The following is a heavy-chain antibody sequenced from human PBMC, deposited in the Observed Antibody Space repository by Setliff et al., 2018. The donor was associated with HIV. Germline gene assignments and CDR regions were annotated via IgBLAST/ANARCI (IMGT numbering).Heavy chain of an antibody. CDR2: VHPTGST. CDR3: ATTTAPAGPFDY. Sequence: SETLSLTCSVSGDTMSPYYWSWIRQSADKGLEWIGRVHPTGSTIYNPSLRSRVTMSVDTSKSQFSLKLSSVTAADTAIYYCATTTAPAGPFDYWGLGTLVTVSS. CDR1: GDTMSPYY. D-gene: IGHD1-1*01. V-gene: IGHV4-4*07. J-gene: IGHJ4*02.